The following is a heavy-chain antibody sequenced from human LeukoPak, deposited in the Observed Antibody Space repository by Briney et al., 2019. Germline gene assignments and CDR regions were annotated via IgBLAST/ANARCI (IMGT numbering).Heavy chain of an antibody. Sequence: ASVKVSCKASGYTFTDYDINWVRQATGQGLEWTGWMNPNSGVTGYAQKFQGRVSMTRDTSVSTAYMELSSLRSEDTAVYFCARGPIYPKSGDYPNYYCDYWGQGTLVTVSS. CDR2: MNPNSGVT. CDR1: GYTFTDYD. J-gene: IGHJ4*02. CDR3: ARGPIYPKSGDYPNYYCDY. V-gene: IGHV1-8*01. D-gene: IGHD1-26*01.